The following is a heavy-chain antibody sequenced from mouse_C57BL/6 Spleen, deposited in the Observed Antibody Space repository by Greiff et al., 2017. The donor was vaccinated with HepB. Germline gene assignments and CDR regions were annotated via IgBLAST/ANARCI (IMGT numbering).Heavy chain of an antibody. CDR1: GFTFSDYG. J-gene: IGHJ4*01. V-gene: IGHV5-17*01. D-gene: IGHD1-1*02. Sequence: EVKLMESGGGLVKPGGSLKLSCAASGFTFSDYGMHWVRQAPEKGLEWVAYISSGSSTIYYADTVKGRFTISRDNAKNTLFLQMTSLRSEDTAMYYCARLGGSYYYAMDYWGQGTSVTVSS. CDR3: ARLGGSYYYAMDY. CDR2: ISSGSSTI.